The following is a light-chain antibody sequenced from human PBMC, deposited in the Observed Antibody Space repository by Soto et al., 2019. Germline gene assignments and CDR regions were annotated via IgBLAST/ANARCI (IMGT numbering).Light chain of an antibody. Sequence: QSALTQPASVSGSPGQSITISCTRTRNDLGGYDLVSWYHHHPGKAPTLIIFKVNNRPSGVSDRFSGSKSGNTASLTISALRTEDEADYSCCSFAGGAIFVFGGGTKLTVL. CDR1: RNDLGGYDL. V-gene: IGLV2-23*02. CDR3: CSFAGGAIFV. CDR2: KVN. J-gene: IGLJ2*01.